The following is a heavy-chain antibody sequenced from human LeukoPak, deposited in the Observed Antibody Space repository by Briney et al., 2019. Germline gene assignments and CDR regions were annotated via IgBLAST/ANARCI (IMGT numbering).Heavy chain of an antibody. D-gene: IGHD3-10*01. CDR2: IYPGDSDT. V-gene: IGHV5-51*01. J-gene: IGHJ6*03. Sequence: GESLQISCKGSGYSFTSYWIGWVRQMPGKGREWMGIIYPGDSDTRYSPSFQGQVTISADKSISTAYLQWSSLKASDTAMYYCARLGYGSGSYYKNPYYYYYMDLWGKGTTVTVSS. CDR1: GYSFTSYW. CDR3: ARLGYGSGSYYKNPYYYYYMDL.